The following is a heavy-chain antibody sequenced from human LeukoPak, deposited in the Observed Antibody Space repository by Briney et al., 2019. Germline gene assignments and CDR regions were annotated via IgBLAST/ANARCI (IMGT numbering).Heavy chain of an antibody. D-gene: IGHD3-10*01. CDR1: GFTFSSYA. J-gene: IGHJ4*02. V-gene: IGHV3-23*01. CDR2: ISGSGGST. Sequence: PGGSLRLSCAASGFTFSSYAMNWVRQAPGKGLDWVSAISGSGGSTYYADSVKGRFTISRDNSKNTLYLQMNSLRAEDTAVYYCAKGAIWFGEVFDYWGQGTLVTVSS. CDR3: AKGAIWFGEVFDY.